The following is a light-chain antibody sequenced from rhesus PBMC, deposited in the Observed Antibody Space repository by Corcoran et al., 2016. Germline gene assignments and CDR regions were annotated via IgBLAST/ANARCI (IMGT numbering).Light chain of an antibody. CDR2: DAS. Sequence: DIQLTQSPSSLSASVGDRVTMSCRASQGISSHLAWYQQKSGKAPKLLIYDASNLQSWVPSRFSGSGSGTEFSLTISTLQPEDFETYYCQQRNDYPYTFGQGTKVEIK. CDR3: QQRNDYPYT. J-gene: IGKJ2*01. CDR1: QGISSH. V-gene: IGKV1-38*01.